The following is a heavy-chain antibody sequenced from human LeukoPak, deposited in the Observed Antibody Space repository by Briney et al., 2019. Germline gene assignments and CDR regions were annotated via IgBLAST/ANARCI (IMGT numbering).Heavy chain of an antibody. J-gene: IGHJ5*02. CDR3: ARGYSGSYQGWFDP. V-gene: IGHV3-30-3*01. CDR2: ISYDGSNK. Sequence: GGSLRLSCAASGFTFSSYAMHWVRQAPGKGLEWVAVISYDGSNKYYADSVKGRFTISRDNSKNTLYLQMNSLRAEDTAVYYCARGYSGSYQGWFDPWGQGTLVTVSS. CDR1: GFTFSSYA. D-gene: IGHD1-26*01.